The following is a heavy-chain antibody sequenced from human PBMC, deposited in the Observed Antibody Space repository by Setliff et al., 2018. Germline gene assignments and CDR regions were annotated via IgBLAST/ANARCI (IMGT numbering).Heavy chain of an antibody. V-gene: IGHV4-61*09. CDR1: GGSISSGSYY. J-gene: IGHJ4*02. Sequence: PSETLSLTCTVSGGSISSGSYYWGWIRQPAGKGLEWIGHIYTSGNTDYNPSLKSRVTISVDTSKNQFSLKLSSVTAADTAVYYCAMTGDRGYSGYERWGQGTLVTVSS. D-gene: IGHD5-12*01. CDR2: IYTSGNT. CDR3: AMTGDRGYSGYER.